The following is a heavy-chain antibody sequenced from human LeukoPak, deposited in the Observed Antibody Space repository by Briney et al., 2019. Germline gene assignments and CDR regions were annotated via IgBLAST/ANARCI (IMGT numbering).Heavy chain of an antibody. D-gene: IGHD1-7*01. CDR1: GGSFSGYY. V-gene: IGHV4-34*01. J-gene: IGHJ3*02. Sequence: SETLSLTCAVYGGSFSGYYWGWIRQPPGKGLEWIGEINHSGSTNYNPSLKSRVTISVDTSKNQFSLKLSSVTAADTAVYYCARERKNWNYGAFDIWGQGTMVTVSS. CDR2: INHSGST. CDR3: ARERKNWNYGAFDI.